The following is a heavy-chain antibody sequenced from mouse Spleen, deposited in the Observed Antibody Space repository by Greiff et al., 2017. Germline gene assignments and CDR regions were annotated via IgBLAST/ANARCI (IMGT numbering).Heavy chain of an antibody. CDR2: IDPEDGET. CDR3: AREWGWFAY. Sequence: VHVKQPGAELVKPGASVKLSCKASGYTFTSYWMHWVKQRTEQGLEWIGRIDPEDGETKYAPKFQGKATITADTSSNTAYLQLSSLTSEDTAVYYCAREWGWFAYWGQGTLVTVSA. CDR1: GYTFTSYW. D-gene: IGHD1-3*01. V-gene: IGHV14-2*01. J-gene: IGHJ3*01.